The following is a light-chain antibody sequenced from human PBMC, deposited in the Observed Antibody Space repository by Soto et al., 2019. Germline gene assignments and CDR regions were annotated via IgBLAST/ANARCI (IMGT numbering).Light chain of an antibody. V-gene: IGKV3-15*01. CDR3: QQYRNWPRT. J-gene: IGKJ1*01. CDR1: QSVDIN. Sequence: EIVLTQSPGALSVYPRDRVTLSCMASQSVDINLAWYQQRAGQAPRLLVYGASTKATDMPGRFSGRGSGTEFTLTINNLQSEDFAVYYCQQYRNWPRTVGQGTKVDI. CDR2: GAS.